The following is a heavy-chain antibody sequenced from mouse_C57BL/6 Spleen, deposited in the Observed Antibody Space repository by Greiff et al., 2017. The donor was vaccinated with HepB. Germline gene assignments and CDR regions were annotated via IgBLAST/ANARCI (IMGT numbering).Heavy chain of an antibody. J-gene: IGHJ1*03. CDR2: IDPSDSET. CDR3: ARGGYYGHWYFDV. D-gene: IGHD1-1*01. CDR1: GYTFTSYW. Sequence: VQLQQPGAELVRPGSSVKLSCKASGYTFTSYWMHWVKQRPIQGLEWIGNIDPSDSETHYNQKFKDKATLTVDKSSSTAYMQLSSLTSEDSAVYYCARGGYYGHWYFDVWGTGTTVTVSS. V-gene: IGHV1-52*01.